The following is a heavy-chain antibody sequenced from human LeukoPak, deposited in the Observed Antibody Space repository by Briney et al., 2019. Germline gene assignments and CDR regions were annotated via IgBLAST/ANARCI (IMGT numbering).Heavy chain of an antibody. CDR2: IYYSGST. Sequence: LGTLCLSCTVSVGSISSYYWSWVPQPPGQGVEWIGYIYYSGSTNYNPSLKSRVTISVDTSKNHFSQKLSSVTAADTAVYYCASTRGWFDPWGRGTLVTVSS. CDR1: VGSISSYY. D-gene: IGHD3-3*01. CDR3: ASTRGWFDP. V-gene: IGHV4-59*01. J-gene: IGHJ5*02.